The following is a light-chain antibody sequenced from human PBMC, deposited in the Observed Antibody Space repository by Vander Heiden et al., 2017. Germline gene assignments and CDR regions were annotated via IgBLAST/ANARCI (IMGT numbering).Light chain of an antibody. CDR2: KDS. V-gene: IGLV3-25*03. CDR1: ALPKQY. Sequence: SYKLPQPPPVSGSPGQTARITCSGGALPKQYAYWYQQMPGQAPVLVIYKDSERPSGIPERFSGSSSGTTVTLTISGVQAEDEADYYCQSGDSSGTYVFGSGTKVTVL. CDR3: QSGDSSGTYV. J-gene: IGLJ1*01.